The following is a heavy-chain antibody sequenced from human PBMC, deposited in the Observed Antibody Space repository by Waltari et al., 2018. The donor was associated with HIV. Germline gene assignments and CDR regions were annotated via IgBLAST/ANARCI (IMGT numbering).Heavy chain of an antibody. J-gene: IGHJ6*02. Sequence: QVQLVQSGAEVKKPGASVKVSCKASGYTFTGYYMHWVRQAPGQGLEWMGWINPNSGVTNYAQKFQGRVTMTRDTSISTAYMELSRLRSDDTAVYYCARDRARTTDYYYYGMDVWGQGTTVTVSS. CDR3: ARDRARTTDYYYYGMDV. CDR1: GYTFTGYY. D-gene: IGHD1-7*01. CDR2: INPNSGVT. V-gene: IGHV1-2*02.